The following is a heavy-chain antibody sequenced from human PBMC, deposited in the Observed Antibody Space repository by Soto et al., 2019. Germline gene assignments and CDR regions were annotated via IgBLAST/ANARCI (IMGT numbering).Heavy chain of an antibody. J-gene: IGHJ3*02. D-gene: IGHD2-8*01. CDR2: INPSGGST. CDR3: ALGYCTNGVCSMLDAFDI. V-gene: IGHV1-46*01. CDR1: GYTFTNYY. Sequence: ASVKVSCKASGYTFTNYYLHWVRQAPGQGLEWMGIINPSGGSTTYAQKFQGRVTVTRDTSTSTVYMELSSLRSEDTALYYCALGYCTNGVCSMLDAFDIWGQGTMVTVSS.